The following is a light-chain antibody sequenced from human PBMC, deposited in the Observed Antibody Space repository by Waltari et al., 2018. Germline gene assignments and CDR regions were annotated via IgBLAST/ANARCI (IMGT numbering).Light chain of an antibody. Sequence: SYVATQSPSVSVAPGETARIPCGGDNIGSKSVHWYQQRTGKAPVLVIPYDSDRPSGIPERFSGSNSGNTATLTISWVEAEDEADYYCLVWHSTIDHQGVFGGGTKLTVL. J-gene: IGLJ2*01. CDR3: LVWHSTIDHQGV. CDR2: YDS. V-gene: IGLV3-21*04. CDR1: NIGSKS.